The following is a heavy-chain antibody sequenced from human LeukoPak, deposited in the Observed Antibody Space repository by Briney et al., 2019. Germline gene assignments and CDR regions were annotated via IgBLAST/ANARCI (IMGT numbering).Heavy chain of an antibody. D-gene: IGHD7-27*01. CDR3: ARGVWAPFDS. Sequence: GGSLRLSCAASGFSLSNYWMNWVRQAPGKGLEWVANIKQDGSEKNYVDSVMGRFSISRDNAKNSLILQMNSLRDEDTAVYYCARGVWAPFDSWGQGTLVSVSS. J-gene: IGHJ4*02. CDR2: IKQDGSEK. V-gene: IGHV3-7*01. CDR1: GFSLSNYW.